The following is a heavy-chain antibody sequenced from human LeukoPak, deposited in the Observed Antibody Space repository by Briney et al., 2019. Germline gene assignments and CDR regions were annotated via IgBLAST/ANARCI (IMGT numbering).Heavy chain of an antibody. J-gene: IGHJ4*02. CDR1: GGSFSGYY. D-gene: IGHD5-12*01. Sequence: PSETLSLTCAVYGGSFSGYYWSWIRQPPGKGREWIGEINHSESTNYNPSLISRVTISVDTSKNQFSLKLSSVTAADTAVYYCARGYTGYSGYDWLHYWGQGTLVTVSS. V-gene: IGHV4-34*01. CDR2: INHSEST. CDR3: ARGYTGYSGYDWLHY.